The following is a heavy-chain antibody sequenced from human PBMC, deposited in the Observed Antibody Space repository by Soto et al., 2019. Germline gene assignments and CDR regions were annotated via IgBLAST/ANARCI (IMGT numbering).Heavy chain of an antibody. CDR3: AGSRWVAAATDYYYYYGMDV. D-gene: IGHD2-2*01. J-gene: IGHJ6*02. CDR1: GGTFSSYA. V-gene: IGHV1-69*12. CDR2: IIPIFGTA. Sequence: QVQLVQSGAEVKKPGSSVKVSCKASGGTFSSYAISWVRQAPGQGLEWMGGIIPIFGTANYAQKFQGRVTITADESTGTAYMELSSLRSEDTAVYYCAGSRWVAAATDYYYYYGMDVWGQGTTVTVSS.